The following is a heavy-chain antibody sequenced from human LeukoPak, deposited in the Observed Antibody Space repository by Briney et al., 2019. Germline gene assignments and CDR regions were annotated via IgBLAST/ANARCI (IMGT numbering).Heavy chain of an antibody. J-gene: IGHJ4*02. CDR2: VHYSGRT. CDR3: TRIGYTGGY. D-gene: IGHD5-18*01. V-gene: IGHV4-61*01. Sequence: SETLSLTCTVSGGSVSGGNYYCSWIRQSPGKGLEWIGFVHYSGRTVYNPSLRSRVTMSVDTSKNHFSLNLSSVTAADTAMYYCTRIGYTGGYWGQGTLVTVSS. CDR1: GGSVSGGNYY.